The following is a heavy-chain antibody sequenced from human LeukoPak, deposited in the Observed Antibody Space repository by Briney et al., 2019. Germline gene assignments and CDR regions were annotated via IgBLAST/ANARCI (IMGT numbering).Heavy chain of an antibody. V-gene: IGHV3-30*18. CDR1: GFTFSSYG. CDR3: AKEDIVVVPYVDY. J-gene: IGHJ4*02. CDR2: ISYDGSNK. Sequence: PGRSLRLSCAASGFTFSSYGMHWVRQAPGKGLEWVAVISYDGSNKYYADSVKGRFTISRDNSKNTLYLQMNSLRAEDTAVYYCAKEDIVVVPYVDYWGQGTLVTVSS. D-gene: IGHD2-2*01.